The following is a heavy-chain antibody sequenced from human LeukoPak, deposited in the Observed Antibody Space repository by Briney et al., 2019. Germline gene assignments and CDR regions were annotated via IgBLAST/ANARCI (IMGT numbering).Heavy chain of an antibody. CDR2: ISGSGGST. Sequence: PGGSLRLSCAASGFTFSSYAMSWVRQAPGKGLEWVSAISGSGGSTYYADSVKGRFTISRDNSKNTLYLQMNSLRAEDTAVYYCAKGYCSSTSCYHDYWGQGTLVTVSS. V-gene: IGHV3-23*01. CDR3: AKGYCSSTSCYHDY. CDR1: GFTFSSYA. D-gene: IGHD2-2*01. J-gene: IGHJ4*02.